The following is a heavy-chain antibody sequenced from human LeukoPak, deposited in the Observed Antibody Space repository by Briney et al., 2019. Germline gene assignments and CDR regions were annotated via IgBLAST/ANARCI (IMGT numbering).Heavy chain of an antibody. V-gene: IGHV1-69*01. CDR2: IIPIFGTA. CDR1: GGTFSSYA. CDR3: ARGLTYYDFWSGSNGFDP. Sequence: SVTVSCKSSGGTFSSYAISWVRQAPGQGLEWMGGIIPIFGTANYAQKFQGRVTITADESTSTAYMELSSLRSEDTAVYYCARGLTYYDFWSGSNGFDPWGQGTLVTVSS. D-gene: IGHD3-3*01. J-gene: IGHJ5*02.